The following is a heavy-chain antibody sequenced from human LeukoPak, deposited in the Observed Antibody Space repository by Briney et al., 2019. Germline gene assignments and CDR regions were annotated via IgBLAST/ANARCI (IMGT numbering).Heavy chain of an antibody. CDR2: IRYDGSNP. D-gene: IGHD1-26*01. J-gene: IGHJ6*03. CDR1: GFTPRRYG. CDR3: AKDAGGGSYWGDYFYYYYMDG. V-gene: IGHV3-30*02. Sequence: GGSPRLSSAASGFTPRRYGMHWVRQAPRKGLEWVAFIRYDGSNPYTAHSVKGRFTISRDNSKNTLYLQTNSLRAEDTAVYYCAKDAGGGSYWGDYFYYYYMDGWGKGTTVTVSS.